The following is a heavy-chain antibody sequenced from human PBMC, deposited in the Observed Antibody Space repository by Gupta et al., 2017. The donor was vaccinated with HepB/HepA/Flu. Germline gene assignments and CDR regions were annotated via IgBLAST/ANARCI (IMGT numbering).Heavy chain of an antibody. CDR3: ARGIIAAAGIFNY. CDR1: GFTFSSYA. Sequence: QVQLVESGGGVVQPGRSLRLSCAASGFTFSSYAMHWVRQAPGKGLEWVAVISYDGSNKYYADSVKGRFTISRDNSKNTLYLQMNSLRAEDTAVYYCARGIIAAAGIFNYWGQGTLVTVSS. J-gene: IGHJ4*02. D-gene: IGHD6-13*01. CDR2: ISYDGSNK. V-gene: IGHV3-30-3*01.